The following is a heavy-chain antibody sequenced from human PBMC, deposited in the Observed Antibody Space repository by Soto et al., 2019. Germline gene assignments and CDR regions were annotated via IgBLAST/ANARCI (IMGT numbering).Heavy chain of an antibody. D-gene: IGHD5-12*01. CDR1: GGSISSSSYY. CDR2: IYYSGST. Sequence: PSETLSLTCTVSGGSISSSSYYWGWIRQPPGKGLEWIGSIYYSGSTYYNPSLKSRVTISVDTSKNQFSLKLSSVTAADTAVYYCATLEYSGYDPTFDYWGQGTLVTVSS. J-gene: IGHJ4*02. V-gene: IGHV4-39*01. CDR3: ATLEYSGYDPTFDY.